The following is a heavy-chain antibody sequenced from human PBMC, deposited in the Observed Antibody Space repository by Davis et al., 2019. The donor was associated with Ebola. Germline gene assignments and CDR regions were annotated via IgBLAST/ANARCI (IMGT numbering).Heavy chain of an antibody. D-gene: IGHD6-13*01. V-gene: IGHV1-46*01. CDR2: INPSGGST. CDR3: ARDWEAAAGTPIGYYYYGMDV. Sequence: AASVKVSCKASGYTFTSYYMHWVRQAPGQGLEWMGIINPSGGSTSYAQKFQGRVTMTRDTSTSTAYMELSRLRSDDTAVYYCARDWEAAAGTPIGYYYYGMDVWGKGTTVTVSS. CDR1: GYTFTSYY. J-gene: IGHJ6*04.